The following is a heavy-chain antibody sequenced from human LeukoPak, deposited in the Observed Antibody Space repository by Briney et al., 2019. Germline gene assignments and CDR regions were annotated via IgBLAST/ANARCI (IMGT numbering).Heavy chain of an antibody. CDR1: GFTFSSYA. CDR3: ARVSSGWEYYFDY. Sequence: PGGSLRLSCAASGFTFSSYAMHWVRQAPGKGVEYVSAISSNGGSTYYANSVKGRFTISRDNSKNTLYLQMGSLRAEDMAVYYCARVSSGWEYYFDYWGQGTLVTVSS. J-gene: IGHJ4*02. D-gene: IGHD6-19*01. CDR2: ISSNGGST. V-gene: IGHV3-64*01.